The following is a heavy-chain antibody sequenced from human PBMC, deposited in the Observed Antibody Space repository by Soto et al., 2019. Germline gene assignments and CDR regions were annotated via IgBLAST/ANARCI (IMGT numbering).Heavy chain of an antibody. V-gene: IGHV4-34*02. Sequence: QVQLQQWGAGLLKPSETLSLTCGVYGGSFTGNYWSWIRQPPGKGLEWIGEINHSGGTNYNPSLKRRVAMSVDTSQNRFSLKLTSVTASDTAVYYCARSQAIAVAARVYFDYWSQGTLVTVSS. J-gene: IGHJ4*02. CDR3: ARSQAIAVAARVYFDY. CDR2: INHSGGT. D-gene: IGHD6-19*01. CDR1: GGSFTGNY.